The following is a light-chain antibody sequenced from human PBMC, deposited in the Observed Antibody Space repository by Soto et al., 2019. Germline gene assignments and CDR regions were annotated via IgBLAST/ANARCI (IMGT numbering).Light chain of an antibody. Sequence: EIVMTQSPATLSVSPGERATLSCRASQSVSSNLAWYQQKPGQAPRLLIYGASTRATGIPARFSGSGSGTEFTLTISCLQSEYFAVYYCQQYNNWPPMSFGQGTKVEIK. CDR2: GAS. V-gene: IGKV3-15*01. J-gene: IGKJ1*01. CDR1: QSVSSN. CDR3: QQYNNWPPMS.